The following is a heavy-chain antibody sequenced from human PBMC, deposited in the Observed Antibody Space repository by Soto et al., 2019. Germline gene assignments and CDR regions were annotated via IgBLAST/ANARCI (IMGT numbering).Heavy chain of an antibody. CDR1: GGSISSYY. CDR2: IYTSGST. Sequence: PPETLCLTCTVSGGSISSYYWSWIRQPAGKGLEWIGRIYTSGSTNYNPSLKSRVTMSVDTSKNQFSLKLSSVTAADTAVYYCARSIGSLRIGRLELHADYNRFDPWGKGPLLTVS. V-gene: IGHV4-4*07. CDR3: ARSIGSLRIGRLELHADYNRFDP. J-gene: IGHJ5*02. D-gene: IGHD1-7*01.